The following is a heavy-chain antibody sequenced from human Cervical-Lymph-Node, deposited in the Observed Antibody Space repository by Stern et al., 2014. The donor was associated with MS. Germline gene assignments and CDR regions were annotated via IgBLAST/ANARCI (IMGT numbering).Heavy chain of an antibody. V-gene: IGHV5-51*01. CDR1: GYTFTAYW. CDR3: ARPHSPGWSYYFDF. J-gene: IGHJ4*02. CDR2: IFPGASDT. D-gene: IGHD6-19*01. Sequence: EVQLVESGAEVRKPGQSLTISCNISGYTFTAYWIAWVRQMPGKGLEWMWAIFPGASDTRYSPSFQGHVTISVDTSINTAYLQWSDLRASDTAMYYCARPHSPGWSYYFDFWGQGTLVAVSS.